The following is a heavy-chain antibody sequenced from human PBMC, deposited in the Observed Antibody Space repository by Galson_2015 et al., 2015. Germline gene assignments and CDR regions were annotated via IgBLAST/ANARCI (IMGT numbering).Heavy chain of an antibody. CDR1: GYSFTSYW. CDR2: IYPGDSDS. Sequence: QSGAEVKKPGESLKISCKGSGYSFTSYWIGWVRQMPGKGLEWMGIIYPGDSDSRYSPSFQGQVTISADKSISTAYLQWSSLKASDTAMYYCARVSTGPVDYYYMDVWGKGTTVTVSS. CDR3: ARVSTGPVDYYYMDV. V-gene: IGHV5-51*01. J-gene: IGHJ6*03. D-gene: IGHD1-14*01.